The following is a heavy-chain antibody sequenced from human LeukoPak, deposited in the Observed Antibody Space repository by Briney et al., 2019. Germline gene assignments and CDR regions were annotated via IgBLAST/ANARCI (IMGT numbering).Heavy chain of an antibody. V-gene: IGHV4-4*02. CDR1: GDSISSAHW. D-gene: IGHD1-1*01. CDR2: IFHSGFT. Sequence: SGTLSLTCAVSGDSISSAHWWSWVRQPPGKGLEWISEIFHSGFTNYNPSLDSRVNISVDKSKNQFPLTLSSVTAADTAVYYCARSDDRYFDCWGQGTLVTVSS. J-gene: IGHJ4*02. CDR3: ARSDDRYFDC.